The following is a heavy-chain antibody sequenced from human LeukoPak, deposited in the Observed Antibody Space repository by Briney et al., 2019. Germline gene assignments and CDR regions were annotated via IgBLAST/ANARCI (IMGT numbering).Heavy chain of an antibody. CDR1: GGSISSGGYY. V-gene: IGHV4-31*03. J-gene: IGHJ3*02. D-gene: IGHD2-21*02. CDR3: ARTSYCGGDCYRPPLAFDI. Sequence: SETLSLTCTVSGGSISSGGYYWSWIRQHPGKGLEWIGYIYYSGSTYYNPSLKSRVTISVDTSKNQFSLKLSSVTAADTAVYYCARTSYCGGDCYRPPLAFDIWGQGTMVTVSS. CDR2: IYYSGST.